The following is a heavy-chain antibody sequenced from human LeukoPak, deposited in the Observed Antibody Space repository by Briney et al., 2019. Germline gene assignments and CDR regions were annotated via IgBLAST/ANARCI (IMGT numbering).Heavy chain of an antibody. V-gene: IGHV4/OR15-8*01. CDR3: SRESGAFCPFGY. D-gene: IGHD1-26*01. J-gene: IGHJ4*02. CDR2: ISLAGRT. CDR1: GGSISSTNW. Sequence: SQSLSLTRGVSGGSISSTNWWSWVRQHPGQGLEWIGAISLAGRTNYNPSLHGRVPMSLDESSNQLSLNLTSVTAADTAIYYCSRESGAFCPFGYWGQGTLVIVPS.